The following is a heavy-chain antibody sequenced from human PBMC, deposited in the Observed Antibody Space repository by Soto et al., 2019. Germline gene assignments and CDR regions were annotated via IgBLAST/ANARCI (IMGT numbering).Heavy chain of an antibody. Sequence: SGPTLVNPTQTLTLTCIFSGFSLRTSGVGVGWIRQPPGKALEWLGFIYWNDDKRYSPSLKSRLTITKDTSKNQVVLTMTNMDPVDTATYYRAKSGSSGWYGWFDPWGQGTLVTVSS. CDR3: AKSGSSGWYGWFDP. J-gene: IGHJ5*02. CDR2: IYWNDDK. CDR1: GFSLRTSGVG. V-gene: IGHV2-5*01. D-gene: IGHD6-19*01.